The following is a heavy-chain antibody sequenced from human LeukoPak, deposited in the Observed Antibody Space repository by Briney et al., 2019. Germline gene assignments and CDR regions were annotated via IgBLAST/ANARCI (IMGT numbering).Heavy chain of an antibody. CDR1: GGTFSSYA. Sequence: ASVKVSCKASGGTFSSYAISWVRQAPGQGLEWMGGIIPIFGTANYAQKCQGRVTITTDESTSTAYMELSSLRSEDTAVYYCASRPQKMYSSGWSSYYFDYWGQGTLVTVSS. V-gene: IGHV1-69*05. D-gene: IGHD6-19*01. CDR3: ASRPQKMYSSGWSSYYFDY. J-gene: IGHJ4*02. CDR2: IIPIFGTA.